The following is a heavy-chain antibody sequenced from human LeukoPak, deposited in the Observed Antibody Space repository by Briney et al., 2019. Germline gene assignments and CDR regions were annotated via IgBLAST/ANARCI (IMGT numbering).Heavy chain of an antibody. CDR1: GFTFSSYA. D-gene: IGHD3-10*01. J-gene: IGHJ6*02. CDR3: AKGNLWFDYYYGMDV. V-gene: IGHV3-30*04. CDR2: ISYDGSNK. Sequence: PGGSLRLSCAASGFTFSSYAMHWVRQAPGKGLEWVAVISYDGSNKYYADSVKGRFTISRDNSKNTLYLQMNSLRAEDTAVYYCAKGNLWFDYYYGMDVWGQGTTVTVSS.